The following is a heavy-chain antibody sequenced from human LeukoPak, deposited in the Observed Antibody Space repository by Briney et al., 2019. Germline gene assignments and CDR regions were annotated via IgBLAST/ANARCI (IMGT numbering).Heavy chain of an antibody. CDR1: GFTFSNYA. V-gene: IGHV3-23*01. Sequence: GAPLILCCAASGFTFSNYAMSWLRQPPGRGLELVSTISSRGDNTYNAYSVKGRVNISRDNSKNTLYLQMNSLRAEDTAIYYCVKGRRPDITVDHTVEEWGQGTLVTVSS. CDR2: ISSRGDNT. J-gene: IGHJ4*02. CDR3: VKGRRPDITVDHTVEE. D-gene: IGHD6-19*01.